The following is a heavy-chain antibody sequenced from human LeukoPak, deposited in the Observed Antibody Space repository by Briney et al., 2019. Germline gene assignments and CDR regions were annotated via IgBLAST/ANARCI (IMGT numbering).Heavy chain of an antibody. V-gene: IGHV1-18*01. CDR1: GYDFSTYG. Sequence: APVKVSCRTSGYDFSTYGITWVRQAPGQGLEYMGWIRPSNGNRNYAQKVQDRVTLTTDTSTSTVYMELRSLRSDDTAVYYCARAFSASKSCDYWGQGTLVTVSS. J-gene: IGHJ4*02. CDR2: IRPSNGNR. D-gene: IGHD6-19*01. CDR3: ARAFSASKSCDY.